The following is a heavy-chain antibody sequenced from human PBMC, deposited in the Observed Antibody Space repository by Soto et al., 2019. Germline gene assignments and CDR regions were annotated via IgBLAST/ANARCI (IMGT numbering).Heavy chain of an antibody. CDR3: ARGQEVGAHFFDS. V-gene: IGHV3-13*04. CDR1: GFTFSKFD. D-gene: IGHD2-15*01. CDR2: IGISGDT. J-gene: IGHJ4*02. Sequence: GSLRLSCEASGFTFSKFDMHWVRQPTGKGLEWVSTIGISGDTYYAVSVKGRFTISRDNAKNSLSLQMNSLRAGDTALYFCARGQEVGAHFFDSWGRGTQVTVS.